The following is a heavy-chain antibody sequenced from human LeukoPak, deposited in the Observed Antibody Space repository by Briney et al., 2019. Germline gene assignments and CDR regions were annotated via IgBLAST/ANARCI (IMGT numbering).Heavy chain of an antibody. CDR1: GYTFTSYD. D-gene: IGHD1-26*01. V-gene: IGHV1-8*01. J-gene: IGHJ4*02. CDR3: ARVVVRGSSSDGGDY. CDR2: RKPDSGRT. Sequence: ASVKVSCKTSGYTFTSYDINLVRQATGQGLEWMGWRKPDSGRTGYAQKFQGRVTMTRNTAKSTAYMELSSLRPEDTAVYYCARVVVRGSSSDGGDYWGQGTLVTVSS.